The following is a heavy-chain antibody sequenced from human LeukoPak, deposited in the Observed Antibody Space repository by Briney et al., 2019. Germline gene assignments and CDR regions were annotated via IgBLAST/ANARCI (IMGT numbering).Heavy chain of an antibody. CDR3: ARFVVVTAGDY. Sequence: SGGSLRLSCSASGFTLSNYWMHWVRRAPGKGLVWVARLHSNGAFTTYADSVKGRFTISRDTAKNTLYLQMNSLRVEDTAVYYCARFVVVTAGDYWGQGTLVTVSS. J-gene: IGHJ4*01. CDR1: GFTLSNYW. V-gene: IGHV3-74*01. D-gene: IGHD2-21*02. CDR2: LHSNGAFT.